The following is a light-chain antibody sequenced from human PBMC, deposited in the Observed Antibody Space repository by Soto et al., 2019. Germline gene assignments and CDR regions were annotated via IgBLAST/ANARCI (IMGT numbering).Light chain of an antibody. CDR3: QSYDRSLSVV. V-gene: IGLV1-40*01. J-gene: IGLJ2*01. CDR1: SSNIGAGYD. Sequence: QSVLTQPPSVAGAPGQRVTISCTGSSSNIGAGYDVHWYQQLPGTDPKRLMYGNSNRPSGVPDRFSGSKSGTSASLAITGLQAEDDADYYCQSYDRSLSVVVGGGTKLTVL. CDR2: GNS.